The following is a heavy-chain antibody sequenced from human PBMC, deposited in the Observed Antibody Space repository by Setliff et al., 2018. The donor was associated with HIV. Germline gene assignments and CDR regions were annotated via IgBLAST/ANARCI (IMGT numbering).Heavy chain of an antibody. CDR3: ARAQYQLLEPPTYNWFDP. CDR1: GDTFSSYA. J-gene: IGHJ5*02. V-gene: IGHV1-69*10. CDR2: IIPILGIA. Sequence: ASVKVSCKASGDTFSSYAISWVRQAPGQGLEWMGGIIPILGIANYAQKFQDRVTITADKSTDTAYMELSSLRSEDTAVYYCARAQYQLLEPPTYNWFDPWGQGTLVTV. D-gene: IGHD2-2*01.